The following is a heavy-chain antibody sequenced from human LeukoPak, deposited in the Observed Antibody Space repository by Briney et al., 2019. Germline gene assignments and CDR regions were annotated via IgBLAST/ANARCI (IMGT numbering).Heavy chain of an antibody. J-gene: IGHJ4*02. CDR2: ISGSSETI. Sequence: GGSLRLSCAASGFTFSTYSMNWVRQAPGKGLEWVSYISGSSETIYYADSVKGRFTISRDNAKNSLYLQMNSLRDEDTDVYYCARTPSTAGFTTIGVGSDYWGQGTLVTVSS. D-gene: IGHD3-22*01. V-gene: IGHV3-48*02. CDR1: GFTFSTYS. CDR3: ARTPSTAGFTTIGVGSDY.